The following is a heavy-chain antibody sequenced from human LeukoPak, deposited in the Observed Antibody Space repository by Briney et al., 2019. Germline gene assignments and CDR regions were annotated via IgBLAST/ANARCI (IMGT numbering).Heavy chain of an antibody. J-gene: IGHJ2*01. D-gene: IGHD2-2*01. CDR2: IYYSEST. Sequence: SEALSLTCTVSGGSIISGGSYWGWIRQPPGKGLEWIGSIYYSESTWYNPALKTRATISVDTPKNQFSLRLTSVTAADTAVYYCSRRDCSQSSCFYWYFDLWGRGTLLTVSS. V-gene: IGHV4-39*07. CDR3: SRRDCSQSSCFYWYFDL. CDR1: GGSIISGGSY.